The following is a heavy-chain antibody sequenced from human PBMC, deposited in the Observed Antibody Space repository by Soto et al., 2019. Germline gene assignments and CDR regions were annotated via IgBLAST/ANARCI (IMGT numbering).Heavy chain of an antibody. CDR2: FYYDGRT. D-gene: IGHD6-19*01. CDR1: GASFSDANYY. J-gene: IGHJ4*02. Sequence: SETLSLTCIVSGASFSDANYYWVWIRQPPGGGLEWIGSFYYDGRTYYNASLKSRVTISVDTSKNHFSLMLTSVTAADTAVYYCARRSRIVVAPTWGQGTLVTVSS. CDR3: ARRSRIVVAPT. V-gene: IGHV4-39*02.